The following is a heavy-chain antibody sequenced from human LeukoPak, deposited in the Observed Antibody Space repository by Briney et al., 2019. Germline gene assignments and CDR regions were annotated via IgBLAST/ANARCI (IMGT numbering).Heavy chain of an antibody. D-gene: IGHD2-2*01. CDR2: IDPSDSYT. Sequence: GESLQISCKGSGYSFTSYWINWVRQMPGKGLESMGRIDPSDSYTSYSPSFQGHVTISADKSISTAYLQWSSLQASDTAMYYCARVPIAPAAHYYYGMDVWGKGTTVTVSS. CDR3: ARVPIAPAAHYYYGMDV. CDR1: GYSFTSYW. V-gene: IGHV5-10-1*01. J-gene: IGHJ6*04.